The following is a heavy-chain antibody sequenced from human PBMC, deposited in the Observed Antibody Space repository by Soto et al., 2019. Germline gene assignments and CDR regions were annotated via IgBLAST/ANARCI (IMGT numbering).Heavy chain of an antibody. CDR2: FNPSGTST. CDR1: GYTFTNYY. D-gene: IGHD5-18*01. Sequence: QVQLVQSGAEVKKPGASVKVSCKASGYTFTNYYMHWVRQAPGQGLEWMGIFNPSGTSTTYAQKFQGRVTMTRDTSTSTVYMALNSLRSDDTAVYYCARALPRSSGYSYGALDYWGQGTLVTVSS. J-gene: IGHJ4*02. V-gene: IGHV1-46*01. CDR3: ARALPRSSGYSYGALDY.